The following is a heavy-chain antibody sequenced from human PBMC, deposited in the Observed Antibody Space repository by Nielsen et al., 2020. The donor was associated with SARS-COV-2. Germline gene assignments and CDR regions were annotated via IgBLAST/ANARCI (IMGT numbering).Heavy chain of an antibody. D-gene: IGHD5-18*01. Sequence: GGSLRLSCAASGFTFSSYSMNWVRQAPGKGLEWVSSISSSSYIYYADSVKGRFTISRDNAKNSLYLQMNSLRAEDTAVYYCARDGPHRGHSYGYGLMHFDYWGQGTLVTVSS. V-gene: IGHV3-21*01. CDR1: GFTFSSYS. CDR2: ISSSSYI. J-gene: IGHJ4*02. CDR3: ARDGPHRGHSYGYGLMHFDY.